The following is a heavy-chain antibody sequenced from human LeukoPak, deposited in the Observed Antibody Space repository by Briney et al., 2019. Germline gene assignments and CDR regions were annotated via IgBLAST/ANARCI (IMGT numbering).Heavy chain of an antibody. J-gene: IGHJ4*02. V-gene: IGHV1-46*01. CDR3: ARGPRTTGSHPSDY. D-gene: IGHD1-14*01. CDR1: GYILSSYN. Sequence: GASVKVSCKASGYILSSYNMHWVRQAPGQGLEWLGIINPSGGDTKYAQKFQGRVTLTRDKSTSTVYMELSSLTSDDTAVYYCARGPRTTGSHPSDYWGQGTLVTVSS. CDR2: INPSGGDT.